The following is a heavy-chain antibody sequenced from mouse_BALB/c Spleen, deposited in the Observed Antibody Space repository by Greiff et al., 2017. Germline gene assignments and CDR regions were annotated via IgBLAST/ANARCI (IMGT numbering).Heavy chain of an antibody. V-gene: IGHV1-4*01. CDR3: ASGEVSLLKVMDY. J-gene: IGHJ4*01. CDR2: INPSSGYT. CDR1: GYTFTSYT. Sequence: VQLQQSGAELARPGASVKMSCKASGYTFTSYTMHWVKQRPGQGLEWIGYINPSSGYTNYNQKFKDKATLTADKSSSTAYMQLSSLTSEDSAVYYCASGEVSLLKVMDYWGQGTSVTVSS. D-gene: IGHD2-10*01.